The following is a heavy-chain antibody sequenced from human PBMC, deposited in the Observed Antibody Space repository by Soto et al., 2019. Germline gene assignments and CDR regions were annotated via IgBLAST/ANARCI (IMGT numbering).Heavy chain of an antibody. CDR3: AAEIAYNSGRDAFAI. J-gene: IGHJ3*02. CDR2: ISSSRSTI. CDR1: GFTFSSYS. Sequence: MQLVESGGGLVQPGASLRLSCAAAGFTFSSYSMNWVRQAPGKGLEWVSYISSSRSTIYYADSVKGRFTISRDNAKNSRYLQMNSLRVEDTAVYYCAAEIAYNSGRDAFAIWGQGTMVTVSS. D-gene: IGHD6-19*01. V-gene: IGHV3-48*01.